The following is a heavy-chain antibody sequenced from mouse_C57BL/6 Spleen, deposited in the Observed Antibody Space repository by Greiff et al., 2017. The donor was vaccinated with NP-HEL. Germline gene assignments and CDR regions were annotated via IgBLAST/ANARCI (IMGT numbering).Heavy chain of an antibody. Sequence: QVQLQQSGAELVRPGTSVKMSCKASGYTFTNYWIGWAKQRHGHGLEWIGDIYPGGGYPNYNEKFKGKATLTAYKSSSTAYMQFSSLTSEDSAIYYCARRYGSRRYAMDYWGQGTSVTVSS. J-gene: IGHJ4*01. CDR2: IYPGGGYP. CDR1: GYTFTNYW. D-gene: IGHD1-1*01. V-gene: IGHV1-63*01. CDR3: ARRYGSRRYAMDY.